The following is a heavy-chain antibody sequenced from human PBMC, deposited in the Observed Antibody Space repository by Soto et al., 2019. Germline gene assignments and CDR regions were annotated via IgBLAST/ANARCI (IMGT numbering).Heavy chain of an antibody. CDR2: ISYDGSNK. Sequence: LRLSCAASGSTFSSYAMHWVRQAPGKGLEWVAVISYDGSNKYYADSVKGRFTISRDNSRNTLYLQMNSLRAEDTAVYYCARERLAAAGSFSDYYYYYYGMDVWGQGTTVTVSS. J-gene: IGHJ6*02. CDR1: GSTFSSYA. CDR3: ARERLAAAGSFSDYYYYYYGMDV. D-gene: IGHD6-13*01. V-gene: IGHV3-30-3*01.